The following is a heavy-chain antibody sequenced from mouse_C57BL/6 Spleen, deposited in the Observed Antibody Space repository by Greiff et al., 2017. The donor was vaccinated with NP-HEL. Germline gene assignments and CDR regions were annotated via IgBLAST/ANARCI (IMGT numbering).Heavy chain of an antibody. V-gene: IGHV3-8*01. J-gene: IGHJ1*03. CDR1: GYSITSDY. CDR3: ARSPLYGSRSYWYFDV. CDR2: ISYSGST. D-gene: IGHD1-1*01. Sequence: EVKVVESGPGLAKPSQTLSLTCSVTGYSITSDYWNWIRKFPGNKLEYMGYISYSGSTYYNPSLKSRISITRDTSKNQYYLQLNSVTTEDTATYYCARSPLYGSRSYWYFDVWGTGTTVTVSS.